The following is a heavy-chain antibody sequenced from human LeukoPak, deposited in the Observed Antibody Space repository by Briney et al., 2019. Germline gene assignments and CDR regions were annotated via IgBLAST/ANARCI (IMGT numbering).Heavy chain of an antibody. D-gene: IGHD5-24*01. CDR3: ARGRDGYNWIDY. J-gene: IGHJ4*02. CDR1: GFTFSTYT. V-gene: IGHV3-23*01. Sequence: PGGSLRLSCAASGFTFSTYTMNWVRQAPGKGLEWVSAISGSGTSTYYADSVKGRFTISRDNSKNTLYLQMNSLRAEDTAVYYCARGRDGYNWIDYWGQGTLVTVSS. CDR2: ISGSGTST.